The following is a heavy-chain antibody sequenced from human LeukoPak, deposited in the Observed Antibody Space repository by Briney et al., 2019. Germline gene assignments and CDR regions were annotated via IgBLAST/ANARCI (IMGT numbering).Heavy chain of an antibody. Sequence: PSETLSLTWTVSGNSISSSSYYWSWIRQPAGKGLEWIGYIYYSGSTNYNPSLKSRVTISVDTSKNQFSLKLSSVTAADTAVYYCARESRYYYGSGSYYYYMDVWGKGTTVTISS. D-gene: IGHD3-10*01. CDR3: ARESRYYYGSGSYYYYMDV. J-gene: IGHJ6*03. CDR2: IYYSGST. V-gene: IGHV4-61*01. CDR1: GNSISSSSYY.